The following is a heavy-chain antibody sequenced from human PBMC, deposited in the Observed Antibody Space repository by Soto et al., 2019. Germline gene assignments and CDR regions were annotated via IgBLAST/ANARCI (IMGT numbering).Heavy chain of an antibody. J-gene: IGHJ2*01. Sequence: EVQLVESGGGLVQSGGSLRLSCAASGFTFSSYSMNWVRQAPGKGLEWVSYISSSSSTIYYADSVKGRFTISRDNAKNSLYLQMNSLRDEDTAVYYCARNYDFWSGSLGYFDLWGRGTLVTVSS. CDR2: ISSSSSTI. CDR3: ARNYDFWSGSLGYFDL. CDR1: GFTFSSYS. D-gene: IGHD3-3*01. V-gene: IGHV3-48*02.